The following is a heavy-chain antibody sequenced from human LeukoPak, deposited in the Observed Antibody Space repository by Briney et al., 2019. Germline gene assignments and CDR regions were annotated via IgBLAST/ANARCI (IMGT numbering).Heavy chain of an antibody. Sequence: PGGSLGLSCAVSGFTFSGYNMNWVRQAPGKGLEWIAYISSTSVIYYADSLKGRFTISRDNAKNSLYLQMNSLRVDDTAVYYCAREGDGGNSGFAYWGQGTLVTVSS. CDR2: ISSTSVI. J-gene: IGHJ4*02. CDR3: AREGDGGNSGFAY. D-gene: IGHD4-23*01. CDR1: GFTFSGYN. V-gene: IGHV3-48*01.